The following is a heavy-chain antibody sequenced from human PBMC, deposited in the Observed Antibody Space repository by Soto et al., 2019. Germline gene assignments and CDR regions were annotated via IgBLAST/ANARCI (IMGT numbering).Heavy chain of an antibody. CDR3: ARSFFGKFDP. D-gene: IGHD3-10*01. Sequence: SETLSLTCTVSGGSISSYYCSWIRQPPGKGLEWIGYIYYSGSTNYNPSLKSRVTISVDTSKNQFSLKLSSVTAADTAVYYCARSFFGKFDPWAQRTLVPVSS. CDR2: IYYSGST. V-gene: IGHV4-59*08. J-gene: IGHJ5*02. CDR1: GGSISSYY.